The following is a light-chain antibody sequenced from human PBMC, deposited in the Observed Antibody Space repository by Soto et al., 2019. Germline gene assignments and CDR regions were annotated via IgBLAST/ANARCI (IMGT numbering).Light chain of an antibody. V-gene: IGLV2-14*01. CDR2: DVT. CDR1: SSDVGGYNY. CDR3: SSYTSSSTLMV. Sequence: QSALTQPASVSGSPGQSITISCTGTSSDVGGYNYVSWYQHHPGKAPKLMIYDVTSRPSGVSNRFSGSKSGNTASLTISGLQAEDEADYFCSSYTSSSTLMVFGGRTKLTVL. J-gene: IGLJ3*02.